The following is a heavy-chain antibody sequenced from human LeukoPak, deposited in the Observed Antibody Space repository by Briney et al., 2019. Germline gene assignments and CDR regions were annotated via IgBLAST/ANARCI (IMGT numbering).Heavy chain of an antibody. CDR3: ARDFSSGWYHDY. Sequence: SETLSLTCIVSGYSISSGYYWGWIRQPPGKGLEWIGTIYHSGSTYYNPSLKRRVTISVDTSKNQFSLKLSSVTAADTAVYYCARDFSSGWYHDYWGQGTLVTVSS. V-gene: IGHV4-38-2*02. CDR1: GYSISSGYY. D-gene: IGHD6-19*01. CDR2: IYHSGST. J-gene: IGHJ4*02.